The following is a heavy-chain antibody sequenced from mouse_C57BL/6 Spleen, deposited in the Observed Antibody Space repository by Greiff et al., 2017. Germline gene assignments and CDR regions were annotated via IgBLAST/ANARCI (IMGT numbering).Heavy chain of an antibody. CDR2: IYPGSGNT. CDR3: YLYDYDGYYAMDY. Sequence: VQLQQSGPELVKPGASVKISCKASGYTFTDYYINWVKQRPGQGLEWIGRIYPGSGNTKYNEKFKGKATLTVDTSSSTAYMQLRSLTSEDSAVYFSYLYDYDGYYAMDYWGQGTSVTVSS. V-gene: IGHV1-84*01. CDR1: GYTFTDYY. D-gene: IGHD2-4*01. J-gene: IGHJ4*01.